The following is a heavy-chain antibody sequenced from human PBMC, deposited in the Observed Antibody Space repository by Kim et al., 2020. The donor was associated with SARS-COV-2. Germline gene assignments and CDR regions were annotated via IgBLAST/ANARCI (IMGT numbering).Heavy chain of an antibody. V-gene: IGHV3-30*18. CDR3: ANGGPQAELSLTPKVTRIDY. Sequence: GGSLRLSCAASGFTFSSYGMHWVRQAPGKGLEWVAVISYDGSNKYYADSVKGRFTISRDNSKNTLYLQMNSLRAEDTAVYYCANGGPQAELSLTPKVTRIDYWGQGTLVTVSS. CDR2: ISYDGSNK. D-gene: IGHD3-16*01. CDR1: GFTFSSYG. J-gene: IGHJ4*02.